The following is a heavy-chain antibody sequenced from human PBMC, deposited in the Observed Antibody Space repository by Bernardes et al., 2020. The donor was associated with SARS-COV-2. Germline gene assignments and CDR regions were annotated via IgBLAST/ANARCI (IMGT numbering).Heavy chain of an antibody. CDR2: ISSSGSII. J-gene: IGHJ3*01. D-gene: IGHD1-26*01. V-gene: IGHV3-48*03. Sequence: GGSLRLSCAASGFTFSGYEVNWVRQAPGKGLEWVSYISSSGSIIYYADSVKGRFTISRDNANNSLYLVMNSLRPEDTALYYCARERRELYGATAFDLWGQGTMVFVSS. CDR1: GFTFSGYE. CDR3: ARERRELYGATAFDL.